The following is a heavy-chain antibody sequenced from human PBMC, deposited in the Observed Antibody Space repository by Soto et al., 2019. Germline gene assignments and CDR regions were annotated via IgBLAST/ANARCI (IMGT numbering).Heavy chain of an antibody. V-gene: IGHV4-39*07. D-gene: IGHD1-26*01. CDR3: AGGRDYDY. J-gene: IGHJ4*02. Sequence: PSETLSLTCTVSGGSISSSSYYWGWIRQPPGKGLEWIGEIAHDGHTNYNPSLSGRVTMSVDLSNSQFSLNVASVNAADTAVYFCAGGRDYDYWGQGTLVTVSS. CDR1: GGSISSSSYY. CDR2: IAHDGHT.